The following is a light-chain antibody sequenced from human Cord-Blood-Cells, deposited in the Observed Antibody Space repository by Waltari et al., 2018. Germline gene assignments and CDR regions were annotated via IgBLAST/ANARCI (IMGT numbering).Light chain of an antibody. V-gene: IGKV1-9*01. J-gene: IGKJ4*01. CDR2: AAS. CDR1: QGISSY. CDR3: QQLNSYPHT. Sequence: IQLTQSPSSLSASVGDRVTITCRASQGISSYLAWYQQKPGKAPKLLIYAASTLQSGVPSRFSGSGSGTDLTLTISSLQPEDFATYYCQQLNSYPHTFGGGTKVEIK.